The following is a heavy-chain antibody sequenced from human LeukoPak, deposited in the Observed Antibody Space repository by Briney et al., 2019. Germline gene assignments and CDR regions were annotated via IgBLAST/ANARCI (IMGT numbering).Heavy chain of an antibody. J-gene: IGHJ3*02. CDR1: GGSISSGDYY. Sequence: SETLSLTCTVSGGSISSGDYYWSWIRQPPGKGLEWIVYIYYSGSTYYNPSLKSRGTISVDTSKNQFSLKLSSVTAADTAVYYCASSRRYYYDSSGYYACDIWGQGTMVTVSS. V-gene: IGHV4-30-4*08. CDR2: IYYSGST. D-gene: IGHD3-22*01. CDR3: ASSRRYYYDSSGYYACDI.